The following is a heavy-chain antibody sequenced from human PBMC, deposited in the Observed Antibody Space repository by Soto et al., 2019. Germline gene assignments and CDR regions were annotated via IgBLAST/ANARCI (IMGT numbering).Heavy chain of an antibody. Sequence: SETLSLTCAVYGGTVSAYYWSWIRQPPGKGLEWIGEINHSGSTNYNPSLKSRVTISVDTSKNQFSLKLSSVTAADTAVYYCARGQSSLLLDCWGQGILVTVSS. D-gene: IGHD2-8*02. V-gene: IGHV4-34*01. J-gene: IGHJ4*02. CDR3: ARGQSSLLLDC. CDR2: INHSGST. CDR1: GGTVSAYY.